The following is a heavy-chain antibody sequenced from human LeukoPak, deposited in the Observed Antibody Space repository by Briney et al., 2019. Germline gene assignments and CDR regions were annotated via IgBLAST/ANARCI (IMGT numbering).Heavy chain of an antibody. CDR1: GGSVSSGSYY. J-gene: IGHJ3*02. V-gene: IGHV4-61*01. D-gene: IGHD2-21*02. CDR2: IYYSGST. CDR3: ARWRPYCGGDCYSEPAFDI. Sequence: SETLSLTCTLSGGSVSSGSYYWSWIRQPPGKGLEWIGYIYYSGSTNCNPSLKSRVTISVDTSKNQFSLKLSSVTAADTAVYYCARWRPYCGGDCYSEPAFDIWGQGTMVTVSS.